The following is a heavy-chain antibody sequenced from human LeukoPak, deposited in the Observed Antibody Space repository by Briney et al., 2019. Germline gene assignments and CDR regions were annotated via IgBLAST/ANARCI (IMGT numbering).Heavy chain of an antibody. J-gene: IGHJ6*03. CDR3: ARDTYYYDSSGYYYREYMDV. CDR1: GGSISSYY. CDR2: IYYSGST. D-gene: IGHD3-22*01. V-gene: IGHV4-59*01. Sequence: SETLSLTCTVSGGSISSYYWSWIRQPPGKGLEWIGYIYYSGSTNYNPPLKSRVTISVDTSKNQFSLKLSSVTGADTAVYYCARDTYYYDSSGYYYREYMDVWGKGTTVTVSS.